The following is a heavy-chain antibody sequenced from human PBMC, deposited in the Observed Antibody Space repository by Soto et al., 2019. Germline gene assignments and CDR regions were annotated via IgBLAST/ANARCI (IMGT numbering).Heavy chain of an antibody. CDR3: ARAHIVVVPAAIPTYYSDY. J-gene: IGHJ4*02. V-gene: IGHV3-33*01. CDR2: IWYDGSNK. CDR1: GFTFSSYG. D-gene: IGHD2-2*01. Sequence: QVQLVESGGGVVQPGRSLRLSCAASGFTFSSYGMHWVRQAPGKGLEWVAVIWYDGSNKYYADSVKGRFTISRDNSKNTLYLQMNSLRAEDTAVYYCARAHIVVVPAAIPTYYSDYWGQGTLVTVSS.